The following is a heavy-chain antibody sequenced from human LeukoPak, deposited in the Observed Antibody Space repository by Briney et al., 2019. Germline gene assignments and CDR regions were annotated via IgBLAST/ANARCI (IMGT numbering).Heavy chain of an antibody. CDR2: IKQDGSKK. V-gene: IGHV3-7*04. J-gene: IGHJ4*02. CDR3: TRVGYIDEGIDY. Sequence: GGSLRLSCVASGFPFSSYWMTWVRQAPGKGLEWVANIKQDGSKKSYVDSVKGRFTISRDNAKNSLYLQMNSLRDEDTAIYYCTRVGYIDEGIDYWGQGTLVTVSS. CDR1: GFPFSSYW. D-gene: IGHD5-24*01.